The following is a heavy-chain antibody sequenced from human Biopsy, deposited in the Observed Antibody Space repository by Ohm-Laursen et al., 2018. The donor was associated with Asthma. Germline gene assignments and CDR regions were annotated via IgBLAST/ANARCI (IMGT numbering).Heavy chain of an antibody. V-gene: IGHV1-69*01. D-gene: IGHD2-2*01. CDR3: ARKAGSCISRTCYSLDF. Sequence: VSSVKVSCKSLGGTFNTYVIGWVRQAPGQGLEWMGGINSVFSTTTYPQKFQDRVTITADDSTSTVYMELSSLRSEDTAAYYCARKAGSCISRTCYSLDFWGQGTLVTVSS. CDR1: GGTFNTYV. CDR2: INSVFSTT. J-gene: IGHJ4*02.